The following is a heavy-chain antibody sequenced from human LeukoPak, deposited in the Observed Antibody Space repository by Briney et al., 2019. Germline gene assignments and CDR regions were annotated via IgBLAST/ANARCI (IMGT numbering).Heavy chain of an antibody. V-gene: IGHV4-34*01. CDR3: ARVPDITARPCDS. CDR1: GGSFSGFY. J-gene: IGHJ4*02. D-gene: IGHD1-1*01. Sequence: PSETLSLTCAVYGGSFSGFYWTLIRRTPGKGLEWIGEISHTGGTNYNPSLKSRVTISVDSSKQQFSLKVTSVTAADTGVYYCARVPDITARPCDSWGPGTLVTVSS. CDR2: ISHTGGT.